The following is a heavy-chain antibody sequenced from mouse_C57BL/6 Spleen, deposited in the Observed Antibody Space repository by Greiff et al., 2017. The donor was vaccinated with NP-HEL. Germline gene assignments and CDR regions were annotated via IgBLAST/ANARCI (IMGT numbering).Heavy chain of an antibody. Sequence: EVNLPESEGGLVRPGSSMKLSCTASGFTFSDYYMAWVRQVPEKGLEWVANINYDGSSTFYLDSLKSRFIISRDNAKNILYLQMSSLKSEDTATYYCARKQYDYYAMDYWGQGTSVTVSS. V-gene: IGHV5-16*01. CDR2: INYDGSST. CDR3: ARKQYDYYAMDY. CDR1: GFTFSDYY. J-gene: IGHJ4*01.